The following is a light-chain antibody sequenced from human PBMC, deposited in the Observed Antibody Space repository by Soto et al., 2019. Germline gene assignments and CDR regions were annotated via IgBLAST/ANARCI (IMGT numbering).Light chain of an antibody. CDR1: QSVSIY. CDR2: DAS. V-gene: IGKV3-11*01. Sequence: EVVLTQSPATLSLSPGETATLSCRASQSVSIYLAWYQQKPGQSPRLLIYDASNRATGIPARFSGSGSGTDFTLTIISLEPEDFAVYYCQQRMIWPPLTFCGGTKVEIK. CDR3: QQRMIWPPLT. J-gene: IGKJ4*01.